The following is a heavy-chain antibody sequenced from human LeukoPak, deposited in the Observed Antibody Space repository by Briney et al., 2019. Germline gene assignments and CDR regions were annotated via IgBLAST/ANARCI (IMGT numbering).Heavy chain of an antibody. Sequence: GGSLRLSCSASGFSFSNNAIHWVRQAPGKGLEYVSGISSNGGTTGYADSVKGRFTISRDNSKRTLFLQMSTLRTEDTAIYYCASTYHYDSSGYYPFDYWGRGTLVTVSS. D-gene: IGHD3-22*01. V-gene: IGHV3-64D*09. CDR3: ASTYHYDSSGYYPFDY. CDR2: ISSNGGTT. J-gene: IGHJ4*02. CDR1: GFSFSNNA.